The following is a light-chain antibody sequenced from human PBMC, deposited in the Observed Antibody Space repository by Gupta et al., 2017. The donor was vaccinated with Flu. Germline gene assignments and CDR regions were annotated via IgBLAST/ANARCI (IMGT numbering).Light chain of an antibody. CDR3: QQYGSYLT. V-gene: IGKV1-5*03. CDR1: QSVSIW. Sequence: DIQMTQSPSTLSASVGDRVSITCRASQSVSIWLAWYQQQPGKAPKLLIYKASTLQSGVPSRFSGSGSETEFTLTISSLQPDDFATYYCQQYGSYLTFGQGTKVEIK. CDR2: KAS. J-gene: IGKJ1*01.